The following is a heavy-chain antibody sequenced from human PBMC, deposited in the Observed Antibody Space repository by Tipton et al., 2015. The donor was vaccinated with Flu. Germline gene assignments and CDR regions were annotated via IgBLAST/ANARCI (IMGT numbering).Heavy chain of an antibody. CDR2: IYYSGST. J-gene: IGHJ4*02. Sequence: LRLSCTVSGGSISSGSYYWSWIRQPAGKGLEWIGRIYYSGSTNYNPALQSRVTISVDTSKNQFSLRLSSVTAADTAVYFCVRGAGSGTHMVFDFWGEGKLVTVSS. V-gene: IGHV4-61*10. D-gene: IGHD3-10*01. CDR1: GGSISSGSYY. CDR3: VRGAGSGTHMVFDF.